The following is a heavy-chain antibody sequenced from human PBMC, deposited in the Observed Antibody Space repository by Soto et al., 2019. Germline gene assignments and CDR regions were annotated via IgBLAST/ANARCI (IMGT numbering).Heavy chain of an antibody. CDR3: ARTWIRFGPNDY. Sequence: GGSLRVSCAASGFTFSSYAMSWVRQAPGKGLEWVSAISGSGGSTYYADSVKGRFTISRDNSKNTLYLQMNSLRVEDTAIYYCARTWIRFGPNDYRGQGAPVTVSS. D-gene: IGHD3-16*01. V-gene: IGHV3-23*01. CDR2: ISGSGGST. CDR1: GFTFSSYA. J-gene: IGHJ4*02.